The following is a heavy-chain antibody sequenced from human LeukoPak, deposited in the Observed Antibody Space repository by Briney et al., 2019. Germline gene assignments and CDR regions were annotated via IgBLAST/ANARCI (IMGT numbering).Heavy chain of an antibody. D-gene: IGHD2-2*01. CDR2: INPNSGGT. J-gene: IGHJ4*02. CDR3: ARANALYCSSTSCLFDY. CDR1: GYTFTGYY. V-gene: IGHV1-2*02. Sequence: APVKVSCKASGYTFTGYYMHWVRQAPGQGLEWMAWINPNSGGTYYAQNFHDRITMTRDTSISTAYMELSRLRSDDTAIYYCARANALYCSSTSCLFDYWGQGTLVTVSS.